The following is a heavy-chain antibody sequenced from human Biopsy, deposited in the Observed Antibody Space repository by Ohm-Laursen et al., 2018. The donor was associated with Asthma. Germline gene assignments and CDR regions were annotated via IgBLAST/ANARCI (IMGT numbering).Heavy chain of an antibody. Sequence: SLRLSCAAPGFTFSSYSMHWVRQAPGRGPEYVSFIATDGSNKFYADSVKGRFTVSRDNSKHTLYLHMTGLRADDTSVYYCVKDHSAGYYYFDDWGQGTVVIVSA. V-gene: IGHV3-64D*08. J-gene: IGHJ4*02. D-gene: IGHD2-21*01. CDR1: GFTFSSYS. CDR3: VKDHSAGYYYFDD. CDR2: IATDGSNK.